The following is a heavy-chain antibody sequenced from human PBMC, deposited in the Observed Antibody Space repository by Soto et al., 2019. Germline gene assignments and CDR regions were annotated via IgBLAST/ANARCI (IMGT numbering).Heavy chain of an antibody. D-gene: IGHD3-3*01. V-gene: IGHV5-51*01. Sequence: GESLKISCKGSGYSFTSYWSGWVRQMPGKGLEWMGITYPGDSDTRYSPSFQGQVTISADKSISTGYLQWSGLKASYTAMYYCARHCVPRTIFGAEIYYYYGMDVWGQGTTVTVSS. J-gene: IGHJ6*02. CDR1: GYSFTSYW. CDR3: ARHCVPRTIFGAEIYYYYGMDV. CDR2: TYPGDSDT.